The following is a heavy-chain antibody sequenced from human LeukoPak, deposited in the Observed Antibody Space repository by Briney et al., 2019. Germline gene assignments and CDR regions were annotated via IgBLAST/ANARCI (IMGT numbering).Heavy chain of an antibody. CDR1: GFTFSSYG. Sequence: GGSLRPSCAASGFTFSSYGMHWVRQAPGKGLEWVAVIWYDGSNKYYADSVKGRFTISRDNSKNTLYLQMNSLRAEDTAVYYCARAAYYDFWSGYYDAFDIWGQGTMVTVSS. CDR2: IWYDGSNK. J-gene: IGHJ3*02. V-gene: IGHV3-33*01. D-gene: IGHD3-3*01. CDR3: ARAAYYDFWSGYYDAFDI.